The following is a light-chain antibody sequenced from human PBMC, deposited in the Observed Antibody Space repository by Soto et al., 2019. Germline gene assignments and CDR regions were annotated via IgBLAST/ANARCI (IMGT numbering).Light chain of an antibody. V-gene: IGKV1-27*01. CDR1: QDISTY. J-gene: IGKJ4*01. Sequence: DIQMTQAPSSLSASVGDRVTITCRARQDISTYLAWYQQKPGKVPKLLISAAYTLQSGVPSRFSGSGSGTDFTLTISSLQPEDVATYYCQKYNNAPLTFCGGTKVEIK. CDR2: AAY. CDR3: QKYNNAPLT.